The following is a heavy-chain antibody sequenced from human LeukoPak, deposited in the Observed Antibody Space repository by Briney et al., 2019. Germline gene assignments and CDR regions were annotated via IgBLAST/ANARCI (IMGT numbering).Heavy chain of an antibody. V-gene: IGHV4-38-2*02. CDR2: ISHSGNT. CDR3: ARARKYNGNPNWIDL. J-gene: IGHJ5*02. D-gene: IGHD2-8*01. Sequence: SETLSLTCYVSGDSISSSYYWGWIRQPPGKGLEWIGSISHSGNTYYNPSLKSRVTISVDTSKNHFSLNLSAVTAADTAVYCCARARKYNGNPNWIDLWGQGVLVTVSS. CDR1: GDSISSSYY.